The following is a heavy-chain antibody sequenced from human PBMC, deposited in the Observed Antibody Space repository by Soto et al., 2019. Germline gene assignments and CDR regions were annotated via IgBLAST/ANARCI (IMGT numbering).Heavy chain of an antibody. CDR3: ARDRDQAVVTLWYSDL. V-gene: IGHV3-48*01. CDR2: ISSSSSTI. CDR1: GFTFSSYS. J-gene: IGHJ2*01. D-gene: IGHD2-21*02. Sequence: EVQLVESGGGLVQPGVSLRLSCAASGFTFSSYSMNWVRQAPGKGLEWVSYISSSSSTIYYADPVKGRFTISRDNAKKSLDLQMNRQRAETTAVYNCARDRDQAVVTLWYSDLCGRSTLVTVSS.